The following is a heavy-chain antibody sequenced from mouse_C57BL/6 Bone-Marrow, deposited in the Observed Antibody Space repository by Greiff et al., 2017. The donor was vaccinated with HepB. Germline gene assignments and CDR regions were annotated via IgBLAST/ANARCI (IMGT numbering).Heavy chain of an antibody. CDR2: IWTGGGT. J-gene: IGHJ1*03. D-gene: IGHD1-1*01. Sequence: VKVIESGPGLVAPSQSLSITCTVSGFSLTSYAISWVRQPPGKGLEWLGVIWTGGGTNYNSALKSRLGISKDNSKSQVFLKMNSLQTDDTARYYCARSPVVAPYWYFDVWGTGTTVTVSS. CDR1: GFSLTSYA. V-gene: IGHV2-9-1*01. CDR3: ARSPVVAPYWYFDV.